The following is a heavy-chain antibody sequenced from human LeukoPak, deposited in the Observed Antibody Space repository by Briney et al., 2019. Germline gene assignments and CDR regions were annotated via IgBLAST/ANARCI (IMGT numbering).Heavy chain of an antibody. V-gene: IGHV3-53*04. Sequence: GGSLILSCAASGFTVSSNYMSWVRQAPGKGLEWVSVIYSGGSTYYADSVKGRFTISRHNSKNTLYLQMNSLRAEDTAVYYCARSPETTPGEGDAFDIWGQGTMVTVSS. J-gene: IGHJ3*02. CDR1: GFTVSSNY. CDR2: IYSGGST. D-gene: IGHD1-7*01. CDR3: ARSPETTPGEGDAFDI.